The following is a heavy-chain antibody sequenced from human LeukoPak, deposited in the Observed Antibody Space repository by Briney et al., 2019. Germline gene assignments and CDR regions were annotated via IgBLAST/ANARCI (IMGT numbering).Heavy chain of an antibody. CDR2: IHTRGST. D-gene: IGHD6-13*01. V-gene: IGHV4-4*07. Sequence: SETLSLTCTVSGGSISNYYWSWIRQPAGKGLEWIGRIHTRGSTNYNPFLESRVTISIDKSNNQFSLRLTSVTAADTAVYYCARVPLAAAAFDSWGQGTPVTVSS. J-gene: IGHJ4*02. CDR1: GGSISNYY. CDR3: ARVPLAAAAFDS.